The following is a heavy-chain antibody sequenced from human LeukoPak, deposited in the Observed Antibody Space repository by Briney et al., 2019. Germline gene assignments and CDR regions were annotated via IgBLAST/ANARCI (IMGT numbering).Heavy chain of an antibody. J-gene: IGHJ3*02. CDR1: GYTFTGYY. V-gene: IGHV1-2*02. CDR2: INPNSGGT. CDR3: ARTMTTVTTSDAFDI. Sequence: ASVKVSCKASGYTFTGYYMHWVRQAPGQGLEWMGWINPNSGGTNYAQKFQGRVTMTRDTSISTAYMELSRLRSDDTAVYYCARTMTTVTTSDAFDIWGQGTMVTASS. D-gene: IGHD4-17*01.